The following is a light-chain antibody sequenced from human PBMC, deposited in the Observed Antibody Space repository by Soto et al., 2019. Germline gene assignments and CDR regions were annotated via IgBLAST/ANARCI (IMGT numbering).Light chain of an antibody. CDR3: ISYIPSTATHWV. V-gene: IGLV2-14*01. CDR1: NTDVGGDDR. Sequence: QSALTQPASVSGSPGQSITISCIGTNTDVGGDDRVSWYQHHPGKAPKMLIFEVYNRPSGISDRFSGSKSGDTASLTISGLQAEDEADYYCISYIPSTATHWVFGGGTQLTVL. CDR2: EVY. J-gene: IGLJ3*02.